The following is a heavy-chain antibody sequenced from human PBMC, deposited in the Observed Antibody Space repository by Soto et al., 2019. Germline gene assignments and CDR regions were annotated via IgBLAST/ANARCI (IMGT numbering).Heavy chain of an antibody. Sequence: EVQLVESGGGLVQPGESVIISCAAFGFTFSGSAINWVRKISGKGLEGLGRIKARSFNYATAYSASLKGRFTISRDDSKNTAYLQMTGLTTEDTGVYFCSRLWAGGDDRDTPPYYLDSWGQGTLVTVSS. CDR3: SRLWAGGDDRDTPPYYLDS. CDR1: GFTFSGSA. D-gene: IGHD3-16*01. CDR2: IKARSFNYAT. J-gene: IGHJ4*02. V-gene: IGHV3-73*02.